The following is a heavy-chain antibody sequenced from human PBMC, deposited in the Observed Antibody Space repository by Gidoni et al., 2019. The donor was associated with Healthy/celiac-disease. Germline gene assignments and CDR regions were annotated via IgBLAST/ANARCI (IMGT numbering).Heavy chain of an antibody. CDR3: ARASPTYYYDSSGSPFDY. Sequence: QVQLVQSGAEVKKPGASVKVSCTASGYTFTGYYMHWVRQAPGQGLEWMGWINPNSGGTNYAQKFQGWVTMTRDTSISTAYMELSRLRSDDTAVYYCARASPTYYYDSSGSPFDYWGQGTLVTVSS. D-gene: IGHD3-22*01. V-gene: IGHV1-2*04. CDR2: INPNSGGT. J-gene: IGHJ4*02. CDR1: GYTFTGYY.